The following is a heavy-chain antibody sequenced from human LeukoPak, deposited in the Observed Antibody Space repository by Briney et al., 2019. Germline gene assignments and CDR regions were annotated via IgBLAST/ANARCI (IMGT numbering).Heavy chain of an antibody. J-gene: IGHJ4*02. CDR3: ARVQGGGATDY. D-gene: IGHD3-16*01. CDR1: TGSISSSSYY. CDR2: IFYTGTT. Sequence: PSETLSLTCTVSTGSISSSSYYWGWIRQPPGKGLEWIGNIFYTGTTHYNPSLKSRVTVSVDASKNQFSLKLSSVTAADTAVYYCARVQGGGATDYWGQGTLVTVSS. V-gene: IGHV4-39*07.